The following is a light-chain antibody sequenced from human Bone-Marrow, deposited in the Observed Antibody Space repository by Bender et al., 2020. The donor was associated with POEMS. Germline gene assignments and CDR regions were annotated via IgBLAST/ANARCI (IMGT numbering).Light chain of an antibody. CDR2: QNT. V-gene: IGLV3-1*01. Sequence: SYELTQTPSVSVSPGQTARITCSGDALPIQYTYWYQQKPGQAPVLVIYQNTERPSAIPERFSGSNSGNTATLTISGTQARDEADYYCQAWDGNTLVFGGGPQLTVL. CDR3: QAWDGNTLV. J-gene: IGLJ2*01. CDR1: ALPIQY.